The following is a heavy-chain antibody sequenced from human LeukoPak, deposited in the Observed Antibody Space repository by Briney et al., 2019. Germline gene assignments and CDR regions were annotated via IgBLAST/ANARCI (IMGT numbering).Heavy chain of an antibody. CDR3: ARDFGGLSGFSGYEDY. D-gene: IGHD5-12*01. CDR2: INPNSGGT. Sequence: GASVKVSCKASGYTFTGYYVHWVRQAPGQGLEWMGWINPNSGGTNYAQKFQGGVTMTRDTSISTAYMELNSLSSDDTAVYYCARDFGGLSGFSGYEDYWGQGTLLTVSS. V-gene: IGHV1-2*02. J-gene: IGHJ4*02. CDR1: GYTFTGYY.